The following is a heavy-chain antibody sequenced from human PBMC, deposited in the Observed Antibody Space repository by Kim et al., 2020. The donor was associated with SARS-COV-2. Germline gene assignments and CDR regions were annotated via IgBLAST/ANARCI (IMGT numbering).Heavy chain of an antibody. CDR2: ISWNSGSI. CDR1: GFTFDDYA. Sequence: GGSLRLSCAASGFTFDDYAMHWVRQAPGKGLEWVSGISWNSGSIGYADSVKGRFTISRDNAKNSLYLQMNSLRAEDTALYYCAKDQHSTLEYYFDYWGQGTLVTVSS. D-gene: IGHD2-21*01. J-gene: IGHJ4*02. V-gene: IGHV3-9*01. CDR3: AKDQHSTLEYYFDY.